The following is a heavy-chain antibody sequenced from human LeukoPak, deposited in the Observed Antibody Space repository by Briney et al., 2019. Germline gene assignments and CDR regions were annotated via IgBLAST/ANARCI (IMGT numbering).Heavy chain of an antibody. CDR2: IYQSGSA. CDR3: ARDEVRFPRVFQH. J-gene: IGHJ1*01. Sequence: PSETLSLTRGVSGASVSSIGYSWSWIRQPPGRGLEWIGYIYQSGSASYNPYLKSRVTISLDTSKDQFSLKLSSVTAADTAVYYCARDEVRFPRVFQHWGQGTLVTVSS. D-gene: IGHD3-10*01. V-gene: IGHV4-30-2*01. CDR1: GASVSSIGYS.